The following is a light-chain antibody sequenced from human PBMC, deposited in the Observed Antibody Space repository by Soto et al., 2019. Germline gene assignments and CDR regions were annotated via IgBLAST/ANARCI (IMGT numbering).Light chain of an antibody. CDR3: QQYARSPFT. CDR2: GVS. Sequence: EIVLTQSPGTLSLSPGERATLSCRASQSVSNNYLAWFQQKPGQAPRVLIYGVSSRATGIPDRFSGSGSGTDFTLTISRLDPEDFAVYYCQQYARSPFTFGPGTKVDIK. J-gene: IGKJ3*01. CDR1: QSVSNNY. V-gene: IGKV3-20*01.